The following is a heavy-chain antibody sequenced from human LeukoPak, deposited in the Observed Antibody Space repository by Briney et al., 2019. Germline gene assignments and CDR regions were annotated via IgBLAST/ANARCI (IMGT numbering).Heavy chain of an antibody. Sequence: QPGGSLRLSCAASGFTFSSYSMNWVRQAPGKGLEWVSYISSSSNTIYYADSVKGRFTISRDNAKNSMYLQMNSLRAEDTAVYYCARVTVVIRQIDYWGQGTLVTVSS. J-gene: IGHJ4*02. CDR3: ARVTVVIRQIDY. CDR2: ISSSSNTI. CDR1: GFTFSSYS. D-gene: IGHD4-23*01. V-gene: IGHV3-48*01.